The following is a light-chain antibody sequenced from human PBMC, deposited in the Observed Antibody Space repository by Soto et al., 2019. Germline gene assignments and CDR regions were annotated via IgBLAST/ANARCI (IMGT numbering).Light chain of an antibody. CDR2: GAS. CDR1: QSVSSD. Sequence: EIVLTHSPASLSWSPGEIATLSFRASQSVSSDLAWYQQKPGQAPRLLIYGASNRATGIPDRFSGSGSGTDFTLTISSLEPEDFAVYYCQQCSNWPLITFGQGTRLEIK. J-gene: IGKJ5*01. V-gene: IGKV3-11*01. CDR3: QQCSNWPLIT.